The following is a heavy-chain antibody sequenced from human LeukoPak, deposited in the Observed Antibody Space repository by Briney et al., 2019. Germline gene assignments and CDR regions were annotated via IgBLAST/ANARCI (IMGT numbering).Heavy chain of an antibody. D-gene: IGHD1-26*01. CDR1: GFTFSGYW. Sequence: GGPLRLSCAASGFTFSGYWMHWVRQAPGKGLVWVSRISPDGNSPTYADSVKGRITISRDNSKNSVYLQMNSLRAEDTAVYYCTRDHSLRDSNAFDIWGQGTMVTVSS. V-gene: IGHV3-74*03. CDR2: ISPDGNSP. J-gene: IGHJ3*02. CDR3: TRDHSLRDSNAFDI.